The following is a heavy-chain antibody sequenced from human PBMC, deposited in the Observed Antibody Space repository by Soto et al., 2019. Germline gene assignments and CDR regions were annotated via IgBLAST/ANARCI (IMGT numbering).Heavy chain of an antibody. V-gene: IGHV3-7*01. CDR2: IKQDGSEK. CDR3: ARGEGSGYDLGIFDY. J-gene: IGHJ4*02. Sequence: VQLVESGGGLVQPGGSLRLSCAASGFTFSSYWMSWVRQAPGKGLEWVANIKQDGSEKYYVDSVKGRFTISRDNAKNSLYLQMNSLRAEDTAVYYCARGEGSGYDLGIFDYWGQGTLVTVSS. D-gene: IGHD5-12*01. CDR1: GFTFSSYW.